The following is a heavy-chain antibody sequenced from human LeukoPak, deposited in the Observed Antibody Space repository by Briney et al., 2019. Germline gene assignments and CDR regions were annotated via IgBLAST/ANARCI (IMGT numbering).Heavy chain of an antibody. V-gene: IGHV1-69*13. J-gene: IGHJ4*02. CDR3: ATGGVMTTVTIDY. Sequence: SVKVSCKASGGTFSSYAISWERQAPGQGLEWMGGIIPIFGTANYAQKFQGRVTITADESTSTAYMELSSLRSEDTAVYYCATGGVMTTVTIDYWGQGTLVTVSS. CDR2: IIPIFGTA. D-gene: IGHD4-17*01. CDR1: GGTFSSYA.